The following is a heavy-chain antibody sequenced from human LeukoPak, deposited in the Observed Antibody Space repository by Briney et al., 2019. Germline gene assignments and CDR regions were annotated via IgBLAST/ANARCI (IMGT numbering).Heavy chain of an antibody. CDR2: ISGSGGST. V-gene: IGHV3-23*01. CDR3: AKAQKNWGTYYFDY. Sequence: PGGSLRLSCAASKFTFSSYGMHWVRQAPGKGLEWVSAISGSGGSTYYADSVKGRFTISRDNSKNTLYLQMNSLRAEDTAVYYCAKAQKNWGTYYFDYWGQGTLVTVSS. J-gene: IGHJ4*02. CDR1: KFTFSSYG. D-gene: IGHD7-27*01.